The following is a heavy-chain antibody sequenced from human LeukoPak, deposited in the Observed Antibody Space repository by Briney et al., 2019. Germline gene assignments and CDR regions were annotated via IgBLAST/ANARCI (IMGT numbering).Heavy chain of an antibody. J-gene: IGHJ3*01. CDR1: GYTFTSYY. CDR3: ARGMLGSYDSSGYYALGV. V-gene: IGHV1-46*01. CDR2: INPSGGTT. Sequence: ASVKVSCKASGYTFTSYYIHWVRQAPGQGLEWMGIINPSGGTTSYEQKFQGRVTMNRRTSTSTDYMELRSLKSEDTAAYYCARGMLGSYDSSGYYALGVWGQGTKVTVSS. D-gene: IGHD3-22*01.